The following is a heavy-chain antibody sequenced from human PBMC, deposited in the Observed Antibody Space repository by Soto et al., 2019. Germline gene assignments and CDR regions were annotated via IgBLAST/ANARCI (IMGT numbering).Heavy chain of an antibody. CDR1: GYTFTSNG. D-gene: IGHD5-12*01. Sequence: ASVKVSCKASGYTFTSNGISWVRQAPGQGLEWMGWISAYNGNTNYAQKLQGRVTMTTDTSTSTAYMELRSLRSDDTAVYYCARRFNQQRWLQLEEDYWGQGTLVTVSS. V-gene: IGHV1-18*01. CDR2: ISAYNGNT. J-gene: IGHJ4*02. CDR3: ARRFNQQRWLQLEEDY.